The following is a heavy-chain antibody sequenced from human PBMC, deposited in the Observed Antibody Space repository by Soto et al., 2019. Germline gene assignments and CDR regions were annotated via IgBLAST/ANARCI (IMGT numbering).Heavy chain of an antibody. J-gene: IGHJ5*02. V-gene: IGHV3-23*01. CDR3: SKDSRSPPQGWCDP. CDR2: ISGSGDYT. CDR1: GFTFSSYA. D-gene: IGHD2-15*01. Sequence: EVQLLESGGGLVQPGASLRLACAASGFTFSSYAMTWVRQAPVKGLEWVSSISGSGDYTYFADSVKGRVTISRGNAKGPRDLQMRTLGAEDTAISYGSKDSRSPPQGWCDPWGEGTLVTVS.